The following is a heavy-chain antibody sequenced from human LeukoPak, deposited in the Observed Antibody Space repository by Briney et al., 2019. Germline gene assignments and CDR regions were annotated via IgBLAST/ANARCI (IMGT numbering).Heavy chain of an antibody. CDR2: ISFDESNK. J-gene: IGHJ4*02. CDR3: AKIAAANCGGDCYSGAYYFDY. Sequence: GGSLRLSCAASGFKFRSYGMHWVRQAPGKGLEWVALISFDESNKYYLDSVKGRFTISRDNSKNTLYLQMNSLRAEDTAVYYCAKIAAANCGGDCYSGAYYFDYWGQGTLVTVSS. D-gene: IGHD2-21*02. V-gene: IGHV3-30*18. CDR1: GFKFRSYG.